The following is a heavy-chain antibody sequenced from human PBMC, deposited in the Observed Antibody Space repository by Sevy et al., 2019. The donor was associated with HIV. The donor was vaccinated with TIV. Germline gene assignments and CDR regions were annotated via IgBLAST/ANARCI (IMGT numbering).Heavy chain of an antibody. CDR2: ISYDGSNK. Sequence: GGSPRLFCAASGFTFSSYAMHWVRQAPGKGLEWVAVISYDGSNKYYADSVKGRFTISRDNSKNTLYLRMNSLRAEDTAVYYCARDPTTVTTYYFDYWGQGTLVTVSS. CDR1: GFTFSSYA. V-gene: IGHV3-30-3*01. D-gene: IGHD4-17*01. CDR3: ARDPTTVTTYYFDY. J-gene: IGHJ4*02.